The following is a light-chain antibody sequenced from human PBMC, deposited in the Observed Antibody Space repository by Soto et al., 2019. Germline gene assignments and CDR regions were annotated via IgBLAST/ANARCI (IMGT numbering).Light chain of an antibody. CDR1: RSNIGSNT. V-gene: IGLV1-44*01. CDR3: SLWDDSLNGVV. J-gene: IGLJ2*01. CDR2: SNN. Sequence: QPVLTQPPSASGTPGQRVTISCFGSRSNIGSNTVNWYQQVPGTAPKLLIYSNNQRPSGVPGRFSGSKSGTSASLAISGLQSDDEADYYCSLWDDSLNGVVFGGGTQLTVL.